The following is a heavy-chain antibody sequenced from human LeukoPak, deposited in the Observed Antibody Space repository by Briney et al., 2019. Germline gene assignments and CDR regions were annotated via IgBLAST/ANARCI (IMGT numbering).Heavy chain of an antibody. J-gene: IGHJ3*02. V-gene: IGHV4-4*07. Sequence: PTETLSLTCTVSGGSLSGYYWSWIRHPPAQGQEWIGRVYTSGSTHYNPSLKSRVTLSVEKSKNQSSLKLSSVTAADTAGYYCARLITGTTTAFDIWGQGTMVTVSS. CDR2: VYTSGST. D-gene: IGHD1-7*01. CDR1: GGSLSGYY. CDR3: ARLITGTTTAFDI.